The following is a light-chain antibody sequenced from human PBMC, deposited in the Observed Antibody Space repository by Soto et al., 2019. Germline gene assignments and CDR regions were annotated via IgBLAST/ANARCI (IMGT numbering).Light chain of an antibody. CDR3: QQRSDWPLT. CDR2: DAS. CDR1: QSVSSSY. Sequence: IVLTQAPGTLSLSPGERGPLSCRACQSVSSSYLAWYQQKPGQAPRLLIYDASNRATGIPARFSGSGSGTDFTLTISSLEPEDFAVYYCQQRSDWPLTFGGGTKVDIK. V-gene: IGKV3D-20*02. J-gene: IGKJ4*01.